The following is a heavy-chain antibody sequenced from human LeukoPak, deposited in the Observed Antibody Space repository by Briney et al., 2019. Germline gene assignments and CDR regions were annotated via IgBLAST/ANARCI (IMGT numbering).Heavy chain of an antibody. V-gene: IGHV3-23*01. CDR1: GFTFSRYD. CDR3: AKGSGYSSGWPQSFDY. CDR2: FSGSGGST. Sequence: PGGSLRLSCAASGFTFSRYDMSWVREAPGKGLEWVSAFSGSGGSTYYADSVKGRFTISRDNSKNTLYLQMNSLRAEDTAVYYCAKGSGYSSGWPQSFDYWGQGTLVTVPS. J-gene: IGHJ4*02. D-gene: IGHD6-19*01.